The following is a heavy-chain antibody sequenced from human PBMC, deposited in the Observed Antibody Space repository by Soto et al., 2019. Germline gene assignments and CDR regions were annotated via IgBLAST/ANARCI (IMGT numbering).Heavy chain of an antibody. J-gene: IGHJ5*02. V-gene: IGHV1-3*01. D-gene: IGHD2-15*01. CDR1: GYTFATYA. Sequence: QVQLVQSGAEVKKPGASVKVSCKASGYTFATYAIHWVRQAPGEGLEWMGWINPATGNTEYSEKFQDRVTLKRDTSATAAYMELRGLRFEDTAVYYCARRDKSAVWLETWGQGTLVTVSS. CDR2: INPATGNT. CDR3: ARRDKSAVWLET.